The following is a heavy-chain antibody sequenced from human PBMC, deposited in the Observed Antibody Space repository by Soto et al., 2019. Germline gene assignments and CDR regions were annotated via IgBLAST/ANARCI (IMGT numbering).Heavy chain of an antibody. V-gene: IGHV4-39*01. CDR2: IYYSGST. Sequence: PSETLSLTCTVSGGSISSSSYYWGWIRQPPGKGLEWIGSIYYSGSTYYNPSLKSRVTISVDTSKNQFSLKLSSVTAADTAVYYCARHYYDSSGYYLDVWGQGTTVTVSS. J-gene: IGHJ6*02. CDR3: ARHYYDSSGYYLDV. CDR1: GGSISSSSYY. D-gene: IGHD3-22*01.